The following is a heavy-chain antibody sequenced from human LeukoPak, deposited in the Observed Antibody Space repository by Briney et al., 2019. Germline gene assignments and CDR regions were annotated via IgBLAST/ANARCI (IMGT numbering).Heavy chain of an antibody. V-gene: IGHV3-23*01. CDR2: ISGSGGST. CDR3: AKATYCSSTSCYGYRWFDP. CDR1: GFTFSSYA. J-gene: IGHJ5*02. D-gene: IGHD2-2*01. Sequence: PGGSLRLSCAASGFTFSSYAMSWVRQAPGKGLEWVSAISGSGGSTYYADSVKGRFTISRDNSKNTLYLQMNSLRAEDTAVYYCAKATYCSSTSCYGYRWFDPWGRGTLVTVSS.